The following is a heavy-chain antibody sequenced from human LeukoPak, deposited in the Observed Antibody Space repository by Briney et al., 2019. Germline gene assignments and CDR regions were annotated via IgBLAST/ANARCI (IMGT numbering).Heavy chain of an antibody. CDR2: IYTSGTT. CDR3: ARVVGTVAGIVHYYYMDV. Sequence: SETLSLTCTVSGDSISGYYCSWIRQPAGKGPEWIGRIYTSGTTNYNPSLKSRVTMSVDTSKNQFSLKLSSVTAADTAVYFCARVVGTVAGIVHYYYMDVWGKGTTVTVSS. V-gene: IGHV4-4*07. D-gene: IGHD6-19*01. CDR1: GDSISGYY. J-gene: IGHJ6*03.